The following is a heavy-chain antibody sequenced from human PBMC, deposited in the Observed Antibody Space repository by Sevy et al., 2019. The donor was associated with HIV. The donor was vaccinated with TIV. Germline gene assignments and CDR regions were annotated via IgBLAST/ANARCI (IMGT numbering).Heavy chain of an antibody. J-gene: IGHJ4*02. CDR3: AKDLAGPGRRYFDY. CDR2: IRHDGSHK. CDR1: GFTFSNFG. D-gene: IGHD6-13*01. Sequence: GGSLRLSCTASGFTFSNFGMHWVRQVPGKGLEWVTFIRHDGSHKYYATSVKGRFTISRDDSKNTLYLQMDSLRAEDTAIYYCAKDLAGPGRRYFDYWGQGTLVTVSS. V-gene: IGHV3-30*02.